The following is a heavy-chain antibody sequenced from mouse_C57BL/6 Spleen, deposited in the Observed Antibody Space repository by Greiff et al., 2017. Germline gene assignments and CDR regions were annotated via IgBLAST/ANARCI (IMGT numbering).Heavy chain of an antibody. V-gene: IGHV1-52*01. CDR2: IDPSDSET. CDR1: GYTFTSYW. D-gene: IGHD2-4*01. Sequence: VQLQQPGAELVRPGSSVKLSCKASGYTFTSYWMHWVKQRPIQGLEWIGNIDPSDSETHSNQKFKDKATLTVDKSSSTAYMQLSSLTSEDSAVYYCARRGLHGAMDYWGQGTSVTVSS. J-gene: IGHJ4*01. CDR3: ARRGLHGAMDY.